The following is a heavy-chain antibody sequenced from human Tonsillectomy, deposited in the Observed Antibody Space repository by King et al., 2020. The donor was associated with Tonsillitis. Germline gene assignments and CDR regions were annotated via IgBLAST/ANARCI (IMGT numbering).Heavy chain of an antibody. CDR2: INPNSGGT. CDR1: GYTFTGFY. Sequence: VQLVESGAEVKKPGASVKVSCKASGYTFTGFYMHWVRQAPGQGLEWMGWINPNSGGTNYAQKFQGRVTMTRDTSISTAYMELSRLRSDDTAVYYCARGCVDTAMVTDSWGQGTLVTVSS. CDR3: ARGCVDTAMVTDS. D-gene: IGHD5-18*01. V-gene: IGHV1-2*02. J-gene: IGHJ4*02.